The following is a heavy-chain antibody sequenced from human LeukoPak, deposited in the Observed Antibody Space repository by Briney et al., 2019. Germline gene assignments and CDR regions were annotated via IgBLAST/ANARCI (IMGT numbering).Heavy chain of an antibody. CDR2: INPNSGGT. D-gene: IGHD1-20*01. V-gene: IGHV1-2*04. J-gene: IGHJ4*02. Sequence: ASVKVSCKASGYTFTGYYMHWVRQAPGQGLEWMGWINPNSGGTNYAQKFQGWVTMTRDTSISTAYMELSSLRSEDTAVYYCAREGITGTTWVYWGQGTLVTVSS. CDR3: AREGITGTTWVY. CDR1: GYTFTGYY.